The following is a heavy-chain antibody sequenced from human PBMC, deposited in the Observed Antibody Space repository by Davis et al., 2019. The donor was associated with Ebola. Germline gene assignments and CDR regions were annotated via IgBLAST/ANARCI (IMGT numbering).Heavy chain of an antibody. J-gene: IGHJ4*02. CDR1: GGSISSSNW. V-gene: IGHV4-4*02. CDR3: ARFCGGDCYSGDDFDY. Sequence: MPSETLSLTCAVSGGSISSSNWWSWVRQPPGKGLEWIGEIYHSGSTNYNPSLKSRVTISVDTSKNQFSLKLSSVTAADTAVYYCARFCGGDCYSGDDFDYWGQGTLVTVSS. CDR2: IYHSGST. D-gene: IGHD2-21*01.